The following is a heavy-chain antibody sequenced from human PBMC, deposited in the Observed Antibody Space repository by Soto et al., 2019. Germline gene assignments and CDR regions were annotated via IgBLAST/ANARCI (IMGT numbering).Heavy chain of an antibody. CDR2: IYYSGST. CDR3: ARRRSTTGWFDP. Sequence: PSETLSLTCTVSGGSISSSSYYWGWIRQPPGKGLEWIGSIYYSGSTYYNPSLKSRVTISVDTSKNQFSLKLSSVTAADTAVYYCARRRSTTGWFDPCGQGTLVPVSS. V-gene: IGHV4-39*01. D-gene: IGHD6-25*01. J-gene: IGHJ5*02. CDR1: GGSISSSSYY.